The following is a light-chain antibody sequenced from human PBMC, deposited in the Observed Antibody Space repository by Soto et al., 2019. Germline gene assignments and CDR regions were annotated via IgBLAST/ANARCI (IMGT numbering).Light chain of an antibody. V-gene: IGLV1-51*01. CDR2: DNN. CDR1: SSNIGNNF. J-gene: IGLJ2*01. Sequence: QSVLTQPPSVSVAPGQKVTISCSGGSSNIGNNFVSWYQHLPGVAPRLLIFDNNERPSGTPDRFSGSKAGTSATLAITGLQTGDEADYYCATWDSSLRALIFGGGTKLTVL. CDR3: ATWDSSLRALI.